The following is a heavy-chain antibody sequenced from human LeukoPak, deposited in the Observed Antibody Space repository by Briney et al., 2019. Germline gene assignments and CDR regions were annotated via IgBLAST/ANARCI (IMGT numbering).Heavy chain of an antibody. J-gene: IGHJ4*02. CDR3: WYSSGWNSFDY. CDR2: ISWNSGSI. V-gene: IGHV3-9*01. CDR1: GFTFDDYA. D-gene: IGHD6-19*01. Sequence: GGSLRLSCAASGFTFDDYAMHWVRHAPGKGLECVSGISWNSGSIGYADSVKGRFTISRDNAKNSLYLQMNSLRAEDTALYYCWYSSGWNSFDYWGQGTLVTVSS.